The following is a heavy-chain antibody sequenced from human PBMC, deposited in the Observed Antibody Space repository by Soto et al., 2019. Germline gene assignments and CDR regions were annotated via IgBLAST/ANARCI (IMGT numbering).Heavy chain of an antibody. CDR3: AKSLFGGPDI. V-gene: IGHV3-23*01. D-gene: IGHD2-15*01. J-gene: IGHJ3*02. CDR2: ISGGGGDT. CDR1: RFTFSTYA. Sequence: XGSLRLSCAASRFTFSTYAMSWVRQAPGKGLEWVSGISGGGGDTSYADSVRGRFTCSRDNSKNTLYLQMNSLRAEDTALYYCAKSLFGGPDIWGQGTMVTVSS.